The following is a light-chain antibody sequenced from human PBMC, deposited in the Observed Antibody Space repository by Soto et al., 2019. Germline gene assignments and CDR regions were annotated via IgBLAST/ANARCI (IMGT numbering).Light chain of an antibody. CDR2: TAS. Sequence: IPLTQSPSSLSASVGDRVTITCRASQGISSYLAWYQQKPGKAPKLLISTASTLQSGVPSRFSGSGSGTDFTLTISNLQPEDFATYYCQQVNSYPLTFGGGTQVEIK. CDR3: QQVNSYPLT. CDR1: QGISSY. J-gene: IGKJ4*01. V-gene: IGKV1-9*01.